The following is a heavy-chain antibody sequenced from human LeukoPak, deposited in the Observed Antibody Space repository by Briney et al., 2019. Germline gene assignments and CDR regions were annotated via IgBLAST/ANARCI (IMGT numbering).Heavy chain of an antibody. J-gene: IGHJ3*01. D-gene: IGHD6-6*01. V-gene: IGHV4-59*08. CDR2: IYYSGST. Sequence: SETLSLTCTVSGGSISNYYWSWIRQPPGKGLEWIGYIYYSGSTKYSPSLKSRVTISVDTSKNQFSLKLSSVTAADTAVYYCARQKIAASPSAFDVWGQGTMVTVSS. CDR3: ARQKIAASPSAFDV. CDR1: GGSISNYY.